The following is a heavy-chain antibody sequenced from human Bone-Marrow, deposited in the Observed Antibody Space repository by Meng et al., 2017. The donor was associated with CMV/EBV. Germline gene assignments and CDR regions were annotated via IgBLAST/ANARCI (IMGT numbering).Heavy chain of an antibody. D-gene: IGHD4-17*01. CDR1: GGSISSGDYY. CDR3: AKITTGYYYGMDV. V-gene: IGHV4-30-4*08. CDR2: IYYNGST. Sequence: LRLSCTVSGGSISSGDYYWNWIRQPPGKGLEWIGYIYYNGSTYYNPSLKSRVTISVDTSKNQFSLKLSSVTAADTAVYYCAKITTGYYYGMDVWGQGTTVTVSS. J-gene: IGHJ6*02.